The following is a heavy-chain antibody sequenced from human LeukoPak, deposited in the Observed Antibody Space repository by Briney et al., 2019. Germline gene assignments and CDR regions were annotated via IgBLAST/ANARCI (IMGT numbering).Heavy chain of an antibody. Sequence: GGSLRLSCAASGFTFSTSWMHWVRQAPGKGPVWVSRITSDGSTTIYAESMKGRFTISRDNAKNTLYLQMNSLRAEDTAVYYCARGRGGSYFFDYWGQGTLVTVS. CDR2: ITSDGSTT. D-gene: IGHD1-26*01. J-gene: IGHJ4*02. CDR3: ARGRGGSYFFDY. V-gene: IGHV3-74*01. CDR1: GFTFSTSW.